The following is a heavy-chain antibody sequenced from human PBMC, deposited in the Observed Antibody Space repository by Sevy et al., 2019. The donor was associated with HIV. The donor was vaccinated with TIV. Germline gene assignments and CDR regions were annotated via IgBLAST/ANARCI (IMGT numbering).Heavy chain of an antibody. CDR3: EVTADIWGV. V-gene: IGHV1-2*06. J-gene: IGHJ6*02. CDR2: INTYSGGT. D-gene: IGHD5-18*01. CDR1: GYTFTAFY. Sequence: ASVKVSCKTAGYTFTAFYMHWVRQAPGQGLEWVGRINTYSGGTNYAQKFQGRVTMTRETSTSTAYMELNGLMSEDTAGYYWEVTADIWGVWGRGTTVTVSS.